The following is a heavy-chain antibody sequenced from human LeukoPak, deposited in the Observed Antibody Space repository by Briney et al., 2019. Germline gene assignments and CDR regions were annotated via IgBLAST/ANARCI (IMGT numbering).Heavy chain of an antibody. CDR2: IYYSGST. D-gene: IGHD3-10*01. V-gene: IGHV4-59*01. CDR3: ARVGGSNYYDYGMDV. Sequence: SETLSLTCTVSGGSISSYYWSWIRQPPGKGLEWIGYIYYSGSTNYNPSLKSRVTISVDTSKNQFSLKLSSVNAADTAVYYCARVGGSNYYDYGMDVWGQGTTVTVSS. CDR1: GGSISSYY. J-gene: IGHJ6*02.